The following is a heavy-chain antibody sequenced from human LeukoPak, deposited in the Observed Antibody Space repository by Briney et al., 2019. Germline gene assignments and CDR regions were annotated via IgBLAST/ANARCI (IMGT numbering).Heavy chain of an antibody. V-gene: IGHV3-7*01. D-gene: IGHD3-10*02. CDR3: AELGITMIGGV. J-gene: IGHJ6*04. CDR2: IKQDGSEK. Sequence: GGSLRLSCAASGFTFSSYWMSWVRQAPGKALEWVANIKQDGSEKHYVDSVKGRFTISRDNAKNSLYLQMNSLRAEDTAVYYCAELGITMIGGVWGKGTTVTISS. CDR1: GFTFSSYW.